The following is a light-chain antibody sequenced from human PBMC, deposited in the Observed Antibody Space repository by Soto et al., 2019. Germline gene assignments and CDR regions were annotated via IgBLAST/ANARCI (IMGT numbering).Light chain of an antibody. V-gene: IGKV1-39*01. CDR1: QSISNY. J-gene: IGKJ4*01. Sequence: DIQMTQSPSSLSASVGDRVTITCRASQSISNYLNWYQQKPGKAPQLLIYGASSLQSGVPSRFSGGGSGTDFTLTISSLQPEDFATYYCQHIYTAPLAFGGGTKVEI. CDR3: QHIYTAPLA. CDR2: GAS.